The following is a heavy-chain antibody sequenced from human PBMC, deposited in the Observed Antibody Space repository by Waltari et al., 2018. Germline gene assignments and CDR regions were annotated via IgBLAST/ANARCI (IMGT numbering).Heavy chain of an antibody. V-gene: IGHV4-38-2*01. CDR3: ARVRELLGYYYYMDV. D-gene: IGHD1-26*01. J-gene: IGHJ6*03. CDR2: IYHSGRT. CDR1: GYSISSGYY. Sequence: QVQLQESGPGLVKPSETLSLTCAVSGYSISSGYYWGWIRQPPGKGLEWIGSIYHSGRTYYNPSLKSRGTISVETSKNQFSLKLSSVTAADTAVYYCARVRELLGYYYYMDVWGKGTTVTVSS.